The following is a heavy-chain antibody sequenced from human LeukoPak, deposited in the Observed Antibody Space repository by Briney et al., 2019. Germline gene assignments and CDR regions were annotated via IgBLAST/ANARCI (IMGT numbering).Heavy chain of an antibody. CDR1: GFTFRNYW. CDR3: ARAPDAGTTDY. CDR2: INQDGSEK. Sequence: GGSLRLSCEVSGFTFRNYWMCWVRQAPGKGPEWVANINQDGSEKYYVDSVKGRFTISRDNAENSLYLQLNSLRADDTAVYFCARAPDAGTTDYWGQGTLVTVSS. J-gene: IGHJ4*02. D-gene: IGHD1-7*01. V-gene: IGHV3-7*01.